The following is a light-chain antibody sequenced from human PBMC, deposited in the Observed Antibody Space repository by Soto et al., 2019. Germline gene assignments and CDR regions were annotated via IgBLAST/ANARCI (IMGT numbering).Light chain of an antibody. CDR2: LGS. V-gene: IGKV2-28*01. CDR3: MQALQTPPWT. Sequence: DIVRTQSPLSLPVTPGEPASISCRSSQSLLHSNGYNYLDWYLQKPGQSPQLLIYLGSNRASGVPDRFSGSGSGTYFTLKISRVEAEDVGVYYCMQALQTPPWTFGQGTKV. J-gene: IGKJ1*01. CDR1: QSLLHSNGYNY.